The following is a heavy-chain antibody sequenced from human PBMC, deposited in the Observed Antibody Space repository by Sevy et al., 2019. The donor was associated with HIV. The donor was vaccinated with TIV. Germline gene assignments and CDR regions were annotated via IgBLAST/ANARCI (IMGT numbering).Heavy chain of an antibody. J-gene: IGHJ4*02. CDR1: GFTFSKAW. Sequence: GGSLRLSCAASGFTFSKAWMNWVRQAPGKGPEWVGRIKSKTDGGTTDFAAFVKCRFKISRDDSNDTLFLQRDNLEVEDTSVYYCTTAHQWFGNLRLDWGQGTLVTVSS. CDR3: TTAHQWFGNLRLD. D-gene: IGHD3-10*01. V-gene: IGHV3-15*01. CDR2: IKSKTDGGTT.